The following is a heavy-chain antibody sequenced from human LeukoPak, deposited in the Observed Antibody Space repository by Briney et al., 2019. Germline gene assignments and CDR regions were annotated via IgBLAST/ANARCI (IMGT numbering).Heavy chain of an antibody. J-gene: IGHJ4*02. CDR2: ISAYNGNT. CDR3: ARAPLIYIAVAEIDY. D-gene: IGHD6-19*01. CDR1: GYTFTSYG. Sequence: ASVKVSCKASGYTFTSYGISWVRQAPGQGLEWMGWISAYNGNTNYAQKLQGRVTMTTDTSTSTAYMKLRSLRSDDTAVYYCARAPLIYIAVAEIDYWGQGTLVTVSS. V-gene: IGHV1-18*01.